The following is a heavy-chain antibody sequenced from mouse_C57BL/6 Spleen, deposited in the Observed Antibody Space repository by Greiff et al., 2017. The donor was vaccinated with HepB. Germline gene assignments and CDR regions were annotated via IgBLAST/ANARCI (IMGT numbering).Heavy chain of an antibody. CDR3: ASADDGYYYDY. D-gene: IGHD2-3*01. CDR1: GYTFTSYW. J-gene: IGHJ2*01. V-gene: IGHV1-64*01. CDR2: IHPDSGST. Sequence: VKLQQSGAELVKPGASVKLSCKASGYTFTSYWMHWVKQRPGQGLEWIGMIHPDSGSTNYNEKFKGKATLTVDKSSSTAYMQLSSLTSEDSAVYCCASADDGYYYDYWGQGTTVTVSA.